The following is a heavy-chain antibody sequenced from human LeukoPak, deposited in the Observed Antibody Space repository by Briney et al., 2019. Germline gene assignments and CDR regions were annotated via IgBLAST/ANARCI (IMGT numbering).Heavy chain of an antibody. CDR3: ARDRGIQLWYFDY. V-gene: IGHV1-69*13. CDR2: IIPIFGTA. D-gene: IGHD5-18*01. Sequence: SVKVSCKASGGTFSSYAISWVRQAPGKWLEWMGGIIPIFGTANYAQKFQGRVTITADESTSTAYMELSSLRSEDTAVYYCARDRGIQLWYFDYWGQGTLVTVSS. CDR1: GGTFSSYA. J-gene: IGHJ4*02.